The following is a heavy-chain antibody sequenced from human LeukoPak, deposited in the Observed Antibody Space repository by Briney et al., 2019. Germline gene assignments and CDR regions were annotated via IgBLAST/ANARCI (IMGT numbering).Heavy chain of an antibody. Sequence: GGSLRLSCAASGFTFSSYSMNWVRQAPGKGLEWVSSISSSSSYIYYADSVKGRFTISRDNAKNSLFLQMNSLRAEDTAVYYCATSQGSWPDYFDYWGQGTLVTVSS. D-gene: IGHD6-13*01. CDR3: ATSQGSWPDYFDY. CDR2: ISSSSSYI. V-gene: IGHV3-21*01. CDR1: GFTFSSYS. J-gene: IGHJ4*02.